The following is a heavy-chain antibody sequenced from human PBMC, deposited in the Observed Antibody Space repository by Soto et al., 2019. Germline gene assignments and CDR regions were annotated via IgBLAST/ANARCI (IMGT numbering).Heavy chain of an antibody. CDR3: ARSNEGAYYYYGRDV. CDR1: GFTFSSYW. CDR2: IRQDGNEK. D-gene: IGHD1-1*01. Sequence: EVQLVESGGGLVQPGGSLRLSCVASGFTFSSYWMSWVRQAPGKGLEWVANIRQDGNEKYYVESLKGRFTISRDNAKNSLYLQLHSLRLEDTAVYYCARSNEGAYYYYGRDVWGQGTTVTVSS. V-gene: IGHV3-7*01. J-gene: IGHJ6*02.